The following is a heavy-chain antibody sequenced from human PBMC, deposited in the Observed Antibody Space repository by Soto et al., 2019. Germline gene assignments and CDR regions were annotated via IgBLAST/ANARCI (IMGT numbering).Heavy chain of an antibody. CDR1: GASISSSSYY. CDR3: ASQKEWLQLAAFDI. CDR2: IYYSGST. J-gene: IGHJ3*02. D-gene: IGHD5-12*01. V-gene: IGHV4-39*01. Sequence: SETLSLTCTVSGASISSSSYYWGWIRQPPGKGLEWIGSIYYSGSTFSNPSLKSRVTISEDTSKNQFSLNLSSVTAADTAVYYCASQKEWLQLAAFDICGQGTMVTVSS.